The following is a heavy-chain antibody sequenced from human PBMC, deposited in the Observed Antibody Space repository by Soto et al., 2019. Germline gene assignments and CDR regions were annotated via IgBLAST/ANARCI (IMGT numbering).Heavy chain of an antibody. CDR3: ASLDTAMVTVGGLDY. V-gene: IGHV3-11*06. Sequence: PGGSLRLSCAASGFTFSDYYMSWIRQAPGKGLEWVSYISSSSSYTNYADSVKGRFTISRDNAKNSLYLQMNSLRAEDTAVYYCASLDTAMVTVGGLDYWGQGTLVTVSS. D-gene: IGHD5-18*01. J-gene: IGHJ4*02. CDR1: GFTFSDYY. CDR2: ISSSSSYT.